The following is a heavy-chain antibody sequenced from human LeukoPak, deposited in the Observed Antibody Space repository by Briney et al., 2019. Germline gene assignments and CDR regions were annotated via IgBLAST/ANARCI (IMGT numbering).Heavy chain of an antibody. CDR2: IHRGGNT. J-gene: IGHJ4*02. Sequence: PGGSLSLSCAASGFTASGNYMSWFRKAPGKALECLSVIHRGGNTYYADSVKGRFTISRDSSKNTVFLQMDSLRAEDTAVYYCARDPGYGLGVDYGDYWGQGTLVTVSS. CDR3: ARDPGYGLGVDYGDY. CDR1: GFTASGNY. V-gene: IGHV3-66*01. D-gene: IGHD3-10*01.